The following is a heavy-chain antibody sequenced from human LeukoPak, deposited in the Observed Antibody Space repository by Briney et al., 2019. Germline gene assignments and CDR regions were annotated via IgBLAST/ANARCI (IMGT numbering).Heavy chain of an antibody. V-gene: IGHV3-48*04. CDR1: GFTFSSYS. CDR3: TRDHDFWSGPLDV. D-gene: IGHD3-3*01. J-gene: IGHJ6*04. Sequence: PGGSLRLSCAASGFTFSSYSMNWVRQAPGKGLEWVSYISSSTSTIYYADAVKGRFTISRDNAKNSLYLQMNSLRAEDTAVYYCTRDHDFWSGPLDVWGTGTTVTVSS. CDR2: ISSSTSTI.